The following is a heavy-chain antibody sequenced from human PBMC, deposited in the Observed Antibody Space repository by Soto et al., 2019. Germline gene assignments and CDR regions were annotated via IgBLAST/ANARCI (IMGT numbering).Heavy chain of an antibody. J-gene: IGHJ5*02. CDR1: GFTFSSYW. CDR2: INSDGSST. CDR3: AREYSSGWLIWFDP. Sequence: EVQLVESGGGLVQPGGSLRLSCAASGFTFSSYWMHWVRQAPGKGLVWVSRINSDGSSTSYADSVKGRFTISRDNAQNTLYLQMSSPRAEDTAVYYCAREYSSGWLIWFDPWGQGTLVTVSS. D-gene: IGHD6-19*01. V-gene: IGHV3-74*01.